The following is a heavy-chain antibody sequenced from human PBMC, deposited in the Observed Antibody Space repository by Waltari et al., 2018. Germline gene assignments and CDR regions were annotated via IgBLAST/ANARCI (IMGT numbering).Heavy chain of an antibody. V-gene: IGHV1-8*01. Sequence: QVQLVQSGAEVKKPGASVKVSCKASGYPFTSYDTNWGRQATGQGLEWMGWMNPNSGNTGYAQKFQGRVTMTRNTSISTAYMELSSLRSEDTAVYYCARGSYYDFWSGYSGGNFDYWGQGTLVTVSS. J-gene: IGHJ4*02. D-gene: IGHD3-3*01. CDR1: GYPFTSYD. CDR3: ARGSYYDFWSGYSGGNFDY. CDR2: MNPNSGNT.